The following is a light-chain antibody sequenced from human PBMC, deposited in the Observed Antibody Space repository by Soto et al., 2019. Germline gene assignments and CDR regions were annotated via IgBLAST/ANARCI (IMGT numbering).Light chain of an antibody. V-gene: IGLV2-8*01. CDR3: SSYAGSSNWV. Sequence: QSALTQPPSASGSPGQSVTISCTGTSSDVGGYDYVSWYQQEPGKAPKVMIYEVSQRPSGVPDRYSGSKSGNMAFLTVSGLQADDEAVYYCSSYAGSSNWVFGGGTKLTVL. CDR2: EVS. J-gene: IGLJ3*02. CDR1: SSDVGGYDY.